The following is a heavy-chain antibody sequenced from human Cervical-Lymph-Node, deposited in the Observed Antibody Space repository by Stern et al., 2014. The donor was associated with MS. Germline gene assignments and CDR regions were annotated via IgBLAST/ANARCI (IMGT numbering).Heavy chain of an antibody. CDR3: ARGGRYCSSTSCSNWFDP. Sequence: VQLVQSGAEVKKPGSSVKVSCKASGGTFSSYTISCVRQAPGQGLEWMGRIIPILGIANYAQKFQGRVTITADKSTSTAYMELSSLRSEDTAVYYCARGGRYCSSTSCSNWFDPWGQGTLVPVSS. D-gene: IGHD2-2*01. CDR2: IIPILGIA. V-gene: IGHV1-69*09. CDR1: GGTFSSYT. J-gene: IGHJ5*02.